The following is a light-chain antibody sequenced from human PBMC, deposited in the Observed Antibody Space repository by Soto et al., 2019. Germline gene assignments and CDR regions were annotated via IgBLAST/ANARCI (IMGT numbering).Light chain of an antibody. V-gene: IGLV1-40*01. J-gene: IGLJ1*01. CDR1: SSNIGAGYD. CDR2: CNR. CDR3: QFYDSSLSGYV. Sequence: QSVLTQPPSVSGAPGQRVTISCTGSSSNIGAGYDVHWYQQLPGTAPKLLIYCNRNRPSGVPDRFAGSKSGTSASLAITGLQAEDEADYYCQFYDSSLSGYVFGTGTKLTVL.